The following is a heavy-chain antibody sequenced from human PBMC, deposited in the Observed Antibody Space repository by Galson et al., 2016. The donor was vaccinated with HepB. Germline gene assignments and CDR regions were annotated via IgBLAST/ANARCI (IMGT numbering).Heavy chain of an antibody. CDR3: AKLEGNNVAY. CDR2: ISGGGGST. V-gene: IGHV3-23*01. J-gene: IGHJ4*02. D-gene: IGHD1/OR15-1a*01. CDR1: GFIFSNYG. Sequence: SLRLSCAASGFIFSNYGMHWVRQAPGKGLEWVSAISGGGGSTYYADSVKGRFTISRDNSKNTLYLQMNSLRVEDTALYYCAKLEGNNVAYWGQGTMVTVSS.